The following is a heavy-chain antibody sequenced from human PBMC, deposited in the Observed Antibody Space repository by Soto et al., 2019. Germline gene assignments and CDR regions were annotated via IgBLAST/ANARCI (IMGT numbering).Heavy chain of an antibody. J-gene: IGHJ4*02. Sequence: SETLSLTCAVYGGSFSGYYWSWIRQPPGKGLEWIGEINHSGSTNYNPSLKSRVTISVDTSKNQFSLKLSSVTAADTAVYYCARDVSPTYWGQGMLVTSPQ. CDR1: GGSFSGYY. V-gene: IGHV4-34*01. CDR2: INHSGST. CDR3: ARDVSPTY.